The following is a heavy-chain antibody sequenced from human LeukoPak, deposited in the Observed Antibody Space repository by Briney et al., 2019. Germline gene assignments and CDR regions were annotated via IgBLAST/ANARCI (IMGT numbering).Heavy chain of an antibody. Sequence: PGGSLRLSCAASGFTFSTYGMHWVRQAPGEGLEWVAVISYDGSNKYYADSVKGRFTISRDNSKKTLYLQMNSLRAEDTGVYYCAGTYYDILTGPSEAFDIWGQGTMVTVSS. J-gene: IGHJ3*02. CDR2: ISYDGSNK. CDR1: GFTFSTYG. CDR3: AGTYYDILTGPSEAFDI. V-gene: IGHV3-30*03. D-gene: IGHD3-9*01.